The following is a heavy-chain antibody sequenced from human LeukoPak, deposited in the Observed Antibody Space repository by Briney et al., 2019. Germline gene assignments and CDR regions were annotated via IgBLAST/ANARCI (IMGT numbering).Heavy chain of an antibody. CDR1: GDSVSSNSVA. V-gene: IGHV6-1*01. D-gene: IGHD6-6*01. CDR2: TYYRSQWHN. J-gene: IGHJ6*03. Sequence: SQTLSFTCALSGDSVSSNSVAWHWIRQSPSRVLEWLGRTYYRSQWHNEYALSVKGRISINPDTAKNQVSLQMNSVTPEDTAVYYCTRVTYSTSFYFYHMDVWGKGTTVTVTS. CDR3: TRVTYSTSFYFYHMDV.